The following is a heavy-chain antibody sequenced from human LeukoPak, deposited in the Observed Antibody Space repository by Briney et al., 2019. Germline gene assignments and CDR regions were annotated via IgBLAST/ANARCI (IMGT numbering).Heavy chain of an antibody. CDR2: IYTSGST. Sequence: SETLSLTCAVYSGSFSGFYWSWIRQPAGKGLEWIGRIYTSGSTNYNPSLKSRVTISVDTSKNQFSLKLSSVTAADTAVYYCASSVATMTGQSVYWGQGTLVTVSS. CDR3: ASSVATMTGQSVY. D-gene: IGHD5-12*01. J-gene: IGHJ4*02. V-gene: IGHV4-59*10. CDR1: SGSFSGFY.